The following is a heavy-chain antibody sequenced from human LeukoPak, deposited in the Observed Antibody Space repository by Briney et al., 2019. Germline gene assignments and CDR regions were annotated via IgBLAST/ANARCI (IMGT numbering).Heavy chain of an antibody. V-gene: IGHV4-59*08. CDR2: IYYSGST. J-gene: IGHJ6*02. CDR1: GGSISSYY. Sequence: SETLSLTCIVSGGSISSYYWSWIRQPPGKGLEWIGYIYYSGSTNYNPSLKSRVTISVDTSKNQFSLNLSSVTAAHTPVYYCARGPGEYYYYSGMDVWGQGTTVTVSS. CDR3: ARGPGEYYYYSGMDV.